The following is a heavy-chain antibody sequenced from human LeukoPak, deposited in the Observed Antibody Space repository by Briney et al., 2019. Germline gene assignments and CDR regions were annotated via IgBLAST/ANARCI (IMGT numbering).Heavy chain of an antibody. V-gene: IGHV3-30*04. CDR2: ISSDGSNK. CDR1: GFTFSNYP. Sequence: LGRSLRLSCLVSGFTFSNYPMHWVRQAPGKGLEWVAVISSDGSNKYYADSVKGRFTISRDNSKNTMFLQMDSLRGEDTAMYYCASGGYIDYWGQGTLVTVS. D-gene: IGHD2-15*01. CDR3: ASGGYIDY. J-gene: IGHJ4*02.